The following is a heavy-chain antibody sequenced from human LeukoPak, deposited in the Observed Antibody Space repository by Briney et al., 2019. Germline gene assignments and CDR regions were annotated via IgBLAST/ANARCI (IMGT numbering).Heavy chain of an antibody. CDR1: GFTFSSHW. Sequence: GGSLRLSCAASGFTFSSHWMTWVRQLPGKGLEWVANINQDGSTKYYVDSVKGRFTISRDNARNSRYLKMNRLRGEDTAVYFCARDLSGYDPLPPYYFDSWGQGNLVTVSS. CDR3: ARDLSGYDPLPPYYFDS. J-gene: IGHJ4*02. D-gene: IGHD5-12*01. CDR2: INQDGSTK. V-gene: IGHV3-7*01.